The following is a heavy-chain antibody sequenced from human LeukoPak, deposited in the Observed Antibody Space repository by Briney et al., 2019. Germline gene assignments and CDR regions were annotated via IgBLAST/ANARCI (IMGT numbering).Heavy chain of an antibody. CDR1: GGSISSYY. Sequence: SETLSLTCTVSGGSISSYYRSWIRQPPGKGLEWIGYIYYSGSTNYNPSLKSRVTISVDTSKDQFSLKLSSVTAADTAVYYCAREAGYYDSSGYYYSAFDYWGQGTLVTVSS. D-gene: IGHD3-22*01. V-gene: IGHV4-59*01. CDR3: AREAGYYDSSGYYYSAFDY. CDR2: IYYSGST. J-gene: IGHJ4*02.